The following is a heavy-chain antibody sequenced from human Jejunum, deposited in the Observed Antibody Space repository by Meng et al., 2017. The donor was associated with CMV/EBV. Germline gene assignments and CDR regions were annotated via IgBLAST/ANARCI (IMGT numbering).Heavy chain of an antibody. CDR1: SYVFNTKG. J-gene: IGHJ4*02. D-gene: IGHD2-2*01. V-gene: IGHV1-18*01. Sequence: SSYVFNTKGISWVRQASGQGFGWIGWISPYNGNTKLADKFQGRVTLTTDSSTRTVYMDLRSLTSDDTAMYYCARERPGSGYQVTDYWGQGTLVTVSS. CDR2: ISPYNGNT. CDR3: ARERPGSGYQVTDY.